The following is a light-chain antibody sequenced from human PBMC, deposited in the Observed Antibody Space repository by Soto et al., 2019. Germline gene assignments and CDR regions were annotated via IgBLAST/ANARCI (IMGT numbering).Light chain of an antibody. CDR3: QQYYSLPIT. CDR2: WAS. V-gene: IGKV4-1*01. CDR1: QSVLYSSNNRNY. Sequence: DIVMTQSPDSLAVSLGERATINCKSSQSVLYSSNNRNYLAWYQQKPGQPPKMLIYWASTRESGVPDRFSGSGSGTDFTLTINSLQAEDVAFYYCQQYYSLPITFGPGTKVDIK. J-gene: IGKJ3*01.